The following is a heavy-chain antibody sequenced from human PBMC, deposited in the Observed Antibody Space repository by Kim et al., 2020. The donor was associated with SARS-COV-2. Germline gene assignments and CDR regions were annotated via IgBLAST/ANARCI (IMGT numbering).Heavy chain of an antibody. CDR2: ISAYNGNT. V-gene: IGHV1-18*01. D-gene: IGHD3-3*01. Sequence: ASVKVSCKASGYTFTSYGISWVRQAPGQGLEWMGWISAYNGNTNYAQKLQGRVTMTTDTSTSTAYMELRSLRSDDTAVYYCAREGGITIFGVVIQPGGYLDYWGQGTLVTVSS. CDR3: AREGGITIFGVVIQPGGYLDY. CDR1: GYTFTSYG. J-gene: IGHJ4*02.